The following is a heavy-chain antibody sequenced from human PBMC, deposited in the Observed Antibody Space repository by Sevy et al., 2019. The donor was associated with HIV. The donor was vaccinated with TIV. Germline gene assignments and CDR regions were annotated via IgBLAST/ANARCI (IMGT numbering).Heavy chain of an antibody. D-gene: IGHD2-15*01. Sequence: ASVKVSCKASGGTFSSYAISCVRQAPGQGREWMGGIIPIFGTANYAQKVQGRATITADESTGTAYMEQTSLRSEDTAVYYWARTDDCSGCSGRERFGNNYYFYGLDVWGQGTTVTVSS. CDR1: GGTFSSYA. J-gene: IGHJ6*02. CDR2: IIPIFGTA. CDR3: ARTDDCSGCSGRERFGNNYYFYGLDV. V-gene: IGHV1-69*13.